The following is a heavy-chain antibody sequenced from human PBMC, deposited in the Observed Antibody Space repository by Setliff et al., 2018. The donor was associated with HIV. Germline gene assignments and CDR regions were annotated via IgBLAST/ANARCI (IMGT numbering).Heavy chain of an antibody. Sequence: ASVKVSCKASGYTFTSYGISWVRQAPGQGLEWMGWISAYNGNTSYAQKLQGRVTMTTDTSTSTAYMELRSLRSDDTAVYYCARDLDSSGYGDAFDIWGQGTMVTVSS. CDR2: ISAYNGNT. D-gene: IGHD3-22*01. CDR1: GYTFTSYG. J-gene: IGHJ3*02. CDR3: ARDLDSSGYGDAFDI. V-gene: IGHV1-18*01.